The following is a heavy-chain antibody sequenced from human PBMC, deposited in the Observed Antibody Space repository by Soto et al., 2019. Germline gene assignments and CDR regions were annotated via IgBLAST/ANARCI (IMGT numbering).Heavy chain of an antibody. CDR1: GGTFSSYA. CDR3: ARSTYYDFWSGYLFDY. J-gene: IGHJ4*02. Sequence: SVKVSCKASGGTFSSYAISWVRQAPGQGLEWMGGIIPIFGTANYAQKFQGRVTITADESTSTAYMELSSLRSEDTAVYYCARSTYYDFWSGYLFDYWGQGTLVTVSS. D-gene: IGHD3-3*01. CDR2: IIPIFGTA. V-gene: IGHV1-69*13.